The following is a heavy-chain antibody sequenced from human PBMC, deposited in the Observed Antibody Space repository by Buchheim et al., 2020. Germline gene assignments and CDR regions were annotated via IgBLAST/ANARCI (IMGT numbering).Heavy chain of an antibody. CDR3: VKEKYSSQCYFDY. Sequence: QVQLVESGGGVVQPGRSLRLSCAASGFTFSSYGMHWVRQAPGKGLEWVAVISYDGSNKYYADSVKGRFTISRDNSKNTLYLQMNSLRAEDTAVYYCVKEKYSSQCYFDYWGQGTL. J-gene: IGHJ4*02. V-gene: IGHV3-30*18. CDR1: GFTFSSYG. D-gene: IGHD6-6*01. CDR2: ISYDGSNK.